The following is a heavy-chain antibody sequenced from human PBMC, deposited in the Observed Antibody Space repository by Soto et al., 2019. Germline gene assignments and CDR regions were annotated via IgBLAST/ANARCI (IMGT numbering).Heavy chain of an antibody. CDR3: AREGVDTAMAAYRRDAFDI. J-gene: IGHJ3*02. Sequence: QVQLVQSGAEVKKPGSSVKVSCKASGGTFSSYAISWVRQAPGQGLEWMGGIIPIFGTANYAQKFQGRVTITADESNSTAYMELSSLRSEDTAVYYCAREGVDTAMAAYRRDAFDIWGQGTMVTVSS. CDR1: GGTFSSYA. CDR2: IIPIFGTA. V-gene: IGHV1-69*01. D-gene: IGHD5-18*01.